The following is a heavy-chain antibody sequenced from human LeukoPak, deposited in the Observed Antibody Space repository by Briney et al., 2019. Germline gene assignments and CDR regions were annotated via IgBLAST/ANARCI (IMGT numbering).Heavy chain of an antibody. D-gene: IGHD2/OR15-2a*01. CDR3: ARDPIYEPFDY. Sequence: ASVKVSCKASGGTFNTYSISWVRQAPGQGLEWMGWISAYNGNTNYAQKLQGRVTMTTDTSTSTAYMELRSLRSDDTAVYYCARDPIYEPFDYWGQGTLVTVSS. V-gene: IGHV1-18*01. J-gene: IGHJ4*02. CDR2: ISAYNGNT. CDR1: GGTFNTYS.